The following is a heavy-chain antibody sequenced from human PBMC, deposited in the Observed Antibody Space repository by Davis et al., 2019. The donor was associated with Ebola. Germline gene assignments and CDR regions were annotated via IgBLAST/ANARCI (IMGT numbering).Heavy chain of an antibody. Sequence: GESLKISCKPSGYIFTMYWIGWVRQMPGKGLEWMGIIYPADSATRYSPSFHGQVTISADKSINTAYLQWSSLKASDTAMYYCARVDKNFCGGGSCYSWSMDVWGQGTTVTVSS. CDR3: ARVDKNFCGGGSCYSWSMDV. J-gene: IGHJ6*02. V-gene: IGHV5-51*01. CDR2: IYPADSAT. D-gene: IGHD2-15*01. CDR1: GYIFTMYW.